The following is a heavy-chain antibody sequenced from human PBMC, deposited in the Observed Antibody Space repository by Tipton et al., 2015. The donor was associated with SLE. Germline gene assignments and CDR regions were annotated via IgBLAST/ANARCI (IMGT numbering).Heavy chain of an antibody. V-gene: IGHV4-61*02. CDR1: GDSMGDYSYF. Sequence: TLSLTCTVSGDSMGDYSYFWAWIRQPAGKALERHGRVSCRGGPNYNPTLKSRVTISIDTSKRQFSLSLNSVTAADSGLYYCARDSSHLNDVLDVWGQVTVVSFPS. J-gene: IGHJ3*01. CDR2: VSCRGGP. CDR3: ARDSSHLNDVLDV. D-gene: IGHD3-16*01.